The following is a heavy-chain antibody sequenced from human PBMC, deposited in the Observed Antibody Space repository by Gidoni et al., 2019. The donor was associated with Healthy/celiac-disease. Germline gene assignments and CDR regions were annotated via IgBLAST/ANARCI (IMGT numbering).Heavy chain of an antibody. CDR2: IYYSGST. CDR3: ARRDYGGFFDY. V-gene: IGHV4-39*01. J-gene: IGHJ4*02. D-gene: IGHD4-17*01. Sequence: QLQLHESGPGLVKPSETLSLTCTVSGGYISSSSYYWGWIRQPPGKGLEWIGSIYYSGSTYYNPSLKSRVTISVDTSKNQFSLKLSSVTAADTAVYYCARRDYGGFFDYWGQGTLVTVSS. CDR1: GGYISSSSYY.